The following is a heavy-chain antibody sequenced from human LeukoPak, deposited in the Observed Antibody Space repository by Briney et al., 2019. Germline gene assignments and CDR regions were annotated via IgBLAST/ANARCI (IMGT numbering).Heavy chain of an antibody. J-gene: IGHJ4*02. V-gene: IGHV3-7*01. CDR2: IKQDGSEK. D-gene: IGHD3-10*01. Sequence: GGSLRLSCAASGFTFSSYAMHWVRQAPGKGLEWVANIKQDGSEKYYVDSVKGRFTISRDNAKNSLYLQMNSLRAEDTAVYYCARVMGYYGSGSFDYWGQGTLVTVSS. CDR3: ARVMGYYGSGSFDY. CDR1: GFTFSSYA.